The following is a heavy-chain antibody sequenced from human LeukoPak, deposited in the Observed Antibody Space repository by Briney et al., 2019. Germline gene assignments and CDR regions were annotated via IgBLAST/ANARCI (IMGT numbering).Heavy chain of an antibody. J-gene: IGHJ4*02. CDR2: IKQVGSEK. D-gene: IGHD1-26*01. CDR1: GFTFSDYY. Sequence: GGSLRLSCAASGFTFSDYYMSWIRQAPGKGLEWVASIKQVGSEKYYVDSVKGRFTISRDNAKKSLHLQMNSLRAEDTAVYYCARDGIVGAFDYWGQGTPVTVSS. CDR3: ARDGIVGAFDY. V-gene: IGHV3-7*01.